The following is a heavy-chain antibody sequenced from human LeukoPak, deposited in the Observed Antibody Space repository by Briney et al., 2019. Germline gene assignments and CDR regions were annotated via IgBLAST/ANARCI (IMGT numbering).Heavy chain of an antibody. V-gene: IGHV4-59*11. Sequence: SETLSLTCTVSGGSFSGPYWSWIRQTPGKGLEWIGYIYHNGDTRYNPSLKSRVTMSVDTSKKQLSLKLRSVTPADTAVYYCARDGYGPTDYWGKGSLVTVSS. D-gene: IGHD5-18*01. CDR1: GGSFSGPY. J-gene: IGHJ4*02. CDR3: ARDGYGPTDY. CDR2: IYHNGDT.